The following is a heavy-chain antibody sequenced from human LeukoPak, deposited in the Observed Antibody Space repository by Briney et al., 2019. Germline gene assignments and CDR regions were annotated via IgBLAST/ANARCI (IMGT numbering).Heavy chain of an antibody. CDR3: ARDPDTAMALYHFDY. CDR1: GFTFSSYA. D-gene: IGHD5-18*01. V-gene: IGHV3-30*04. Sequence: GGSLRLSCAASGFTFSSYAMHWVRQAPGKGLEGVAVISYDGSNKYYADSVKGRFTISRDNSKNTLYLQMNSLRAEDTAVYYCARDPDTAMALYHFDYWGQGTLVTVSS. J-gene: IGHJ4*02. CDR2: ISYDGSNK.